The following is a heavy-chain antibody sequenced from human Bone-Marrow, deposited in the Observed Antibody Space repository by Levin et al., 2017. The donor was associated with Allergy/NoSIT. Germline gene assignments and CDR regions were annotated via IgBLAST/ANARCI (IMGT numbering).Heavy chain of an antibody. CDR1: GDYISSTNYY. V-gene: IGHV4-39*07. D-gene: IGHD2-2*03. CDR2: LSYSGST. CDR3: ARDGFKSSQVY. Sequence: SETLSLTCTLSGDYISSTNYYWGWIRQPPGKGLEWIGGLSYSGSTYYNPSLKSRVTISLDTAKNQFSLKLSSVTAADTAVYYCARDGFKSSQVYWGQGILVTVSS. J-gene: IGHJ4*02.